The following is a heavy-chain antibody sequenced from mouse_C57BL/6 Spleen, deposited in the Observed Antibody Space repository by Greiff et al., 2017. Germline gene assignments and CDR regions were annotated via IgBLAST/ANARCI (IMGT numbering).Heavy chain of an antibody. V-gene: IGHV1-42*01. CDR3: ASPWAWVAY. J-gene: IGHJ3*01. CDR2: INPSTGGT. D-gene: IGHD4-1*01. CDR1: GYSFTGYY. Sequence: VHVKQSGPELVKPGASVKISCKASGYSFTGYYMNWVKQSPEKSLEWIGEINPSTGGTTYNQKFKAKATLTVDKSSSTAYMQLTSLTSEDSAVYYCASPWAWVAYWGQGTLVTVSA.